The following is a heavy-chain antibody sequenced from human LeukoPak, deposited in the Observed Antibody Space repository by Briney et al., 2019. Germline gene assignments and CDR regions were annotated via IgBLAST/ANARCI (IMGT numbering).Heavy chain of an antibody. CDR2: INPSGGST. V-gene: IGHV1-46*01. CDR3: ANTVAGTSTFDY. CDR1: GYTFTSYY. Sequence: ASVKVSCKASGYTFTSYYMHWVRQAPGQGLEWMGIINPSGGSTNYAQKFQGRVTMTRDTSTSTVYMELSSLRSEDTAVYYCANTVAGTSTFDYWGQGTLVTVSS. J-gene: IGHJ4*02. D-gene: IGHD6-19*01.